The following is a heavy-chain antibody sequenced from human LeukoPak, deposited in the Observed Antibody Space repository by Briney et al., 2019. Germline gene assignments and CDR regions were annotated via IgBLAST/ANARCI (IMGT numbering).Heavy chain of an antibody. V-gene: IGHV4-39*01. J-gene: IGHJ4*02. Sequence: SETLSLTCTVSGGSISRSSSYYWGWIRQPPGKGREWIGSIYYSGSTYYNPSLKSRVTISVDTSKIQFSLKLSSVTAADTAVYYCARLRSGYHDYWGQGTLVTVSS. D-gene: IGHD3-3*01. CDR3: ARLRSGYHDY. CDR2: IYYSGST. CDR1: GGSISRSSSYY.